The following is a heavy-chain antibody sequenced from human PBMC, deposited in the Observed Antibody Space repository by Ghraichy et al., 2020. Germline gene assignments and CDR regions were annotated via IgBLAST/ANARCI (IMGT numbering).Heavy chain of an antibody. CDR3: ARDRSGYPNWFDP. V-gene: IGHV4-59*01. D-gene: IGHD5-12*01. CDR2: IYYSGST. J-gene: IGHJ5*02. CDR1: GGSISSYY. Sequence: ESLNISCTVSGGSISSYYWSWIRQPPGKGLEWIGYIYYSGSTNYNPSLKSRVTISVDTSKNQFSLKLSSVTAADTAVYYCARDRSGYPNWFDPWGQGTLVTVSS.